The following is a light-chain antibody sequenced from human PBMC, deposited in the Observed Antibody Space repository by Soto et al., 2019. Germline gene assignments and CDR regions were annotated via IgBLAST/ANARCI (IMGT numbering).Light chain of an antibody. CDR2: DVS. V-gene: IGLV2-14*01. CDR1: SSDVGGYNY. J-gene: IGLJ1*01. CDR3: RSYTTSTTLAGYV. Sequence: QSALTQPASVSGSPGQSITISCTGTSSDVGGYNYVSWYQQHPGKAPKLMIYDVSNRPSGVSNRFSGSKSGNTASLTISGLQADDDADYSSRSYTTSTTLAGYVFGPGTKVTVL.